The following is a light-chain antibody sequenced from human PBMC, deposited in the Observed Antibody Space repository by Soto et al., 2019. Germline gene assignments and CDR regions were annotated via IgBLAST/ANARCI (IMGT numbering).Light chain of an antibody. CDR2: GAS. J-gene: IGKJ1*01. V-gene: IGKV3-15*01. CDR3: QQYNNWPTWT. CDR1: QSVSSN. Sequence: EIVITHSPATLSVSPGERATLSCRASQSVSSNLAWYQQKPGQAPRLLIYGASTRATGIPARFSGSGSGTEFTLTISSLQSEDFAVYYCQQYNNWPTWTFGQGTKVDIK.